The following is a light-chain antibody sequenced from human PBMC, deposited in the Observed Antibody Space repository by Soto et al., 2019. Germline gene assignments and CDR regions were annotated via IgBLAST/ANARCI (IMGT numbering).Light chain of an antibody. V-gene: IGLV4-69*01. CDR2: LNSDGSH. CDR1: SGHSTYA. CDR3: QTWGTGIWV. Sequence: QAVVTQSPSAPASLGASVKLTCTLSSGHSTYAIAWHQQQPEKGPRYLMNLNSDGSHSKGDGIPDRFSGSSSGTERYLTISSLQSEDEADYYCQTWGTGIWVFGGGTKVTVL. J-gene: IGLJ3*02.